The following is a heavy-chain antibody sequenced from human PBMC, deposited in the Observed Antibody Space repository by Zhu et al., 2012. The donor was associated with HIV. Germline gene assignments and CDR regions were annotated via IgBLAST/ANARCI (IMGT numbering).Heavy chain of an antibody. Sequence: QVQLVQSGAEVKKPGSSVKVSCKASGGTFSSYAISWVRQAPGQGLEWMGRIIPIFGTANYAQKFQGRVTITADESTSTAYMELSSLRSEDTAVYYCARTYCGGDCRIEGYFQHWGQGTWSPSPQ. J-gene: IGHJ1*01. CDR2: IIPIFGTA. CDR3: ARTYCGGDCRIEGYFQH. D-gene: IGHD2-21*02. CDR1: GGTFSSYA. V-gene: IGHV1-69*18.